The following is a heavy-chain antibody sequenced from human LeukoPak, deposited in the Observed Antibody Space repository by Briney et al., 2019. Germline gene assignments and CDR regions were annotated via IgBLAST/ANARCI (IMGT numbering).Heavy chain of an antibody. Sequence: GGSLRLSCAVSVFTFYNFTIHWVRQAPGKGLEWVSLITWDGGSTFYVDSVKGRFTISRDNSKDSLYLQMDSLSTEDTGLCYCAKETSGYMDVWGKGTTVTVSS. CDR2: ITWDGGST. V-gene: IGHV3-43*01. CDR1: VFTFYNFT. CDR3: AKETSGYMDV. J-gene: IGHJ6*03.